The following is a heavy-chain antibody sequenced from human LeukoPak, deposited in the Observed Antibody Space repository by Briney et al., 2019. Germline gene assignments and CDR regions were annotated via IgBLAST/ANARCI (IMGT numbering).Heavy chain of an antibody. V-gene: IGHV4-59*01. CDR3: ARDRHGSGSAHSFDP. CDR1: GGSISSYY. CDR2: LYSTGST. D-gene: IGHD3-10*01. J-gene: IGHJ5*02. Sequence: SDTLSLTCTVSGGSISSYYWSWIRQPPGKGLEWIGYLYSTGSTNYNPSLKSRVTISVDTSKNQFSLKLSSVTAADTAVYYCARDRHGSGSAHSFDPWGQGTLVTVSS.